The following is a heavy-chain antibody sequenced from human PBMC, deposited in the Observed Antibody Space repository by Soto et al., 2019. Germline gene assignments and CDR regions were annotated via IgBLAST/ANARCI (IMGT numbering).Heavy chain of an antibody. CDR2: IYYSGST. J-gene: IGHJ6*02. CDR1: GGSISSSSYY. Sequence: QLQLQESGPGLVKPSETLSLTCTVSGGSISSSSYYWGWIRQPPGKGLEWIGSIYYSGSTYYNPSLKSRVTISVDTSKNQFSLKLSSVTAADTAVYYCARHARDPNYDILTGYYTSVYYYYYGMDVWGQGTTVTVSS. CDR3: ARHARDPNYDILTGYYTSVYYYYYGMDV. V-gene: IGHV4-39*01. D-gene: IGHD3-9*01.